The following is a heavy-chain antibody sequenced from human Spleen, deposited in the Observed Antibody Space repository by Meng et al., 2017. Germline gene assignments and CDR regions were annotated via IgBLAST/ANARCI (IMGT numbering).Heavy chain of an antibody. Sequence: VARQEGGPGLVKPSGTLSLTCAVSGGSISSSSWWSWVRQSPGKGLEWIGEIYDGGSTNYNPSLKSRVTISVDKSKNQFSLKLSSVTAADTAVYYCARVGSSSWFVADWGQGTLVTVSS. J-gene: IGHJ4*02. CDR2: IYDGGST. D-gene: IGHD6-13*01. CDR1: GGSISSSSW. CDR3: ARVGSSSWFVAD. V-gene: IGHV4-4*02.